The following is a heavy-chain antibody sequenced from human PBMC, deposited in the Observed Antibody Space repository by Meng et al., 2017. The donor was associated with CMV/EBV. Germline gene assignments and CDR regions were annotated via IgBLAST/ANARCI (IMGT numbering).Heavy chain of an antibody. V-gene: IGHV1-69*12. CDR2: IIPIFGTA. D-gene: IGHD5-24*01. Sequence: VPQVTAGAGLQKPGSSVKVYCKASGGTFSSYAISCVRQAPGQGLEWMGGIIPIFGTATYAQKFQGRVTITADESTSTAYMELSSLRSEDTAVYYCARMPRDGYNYIDYWGQGTLVTVSS. CDR3: ARMPRDGYNYIDY. J-gene: IGHJ4*02. CDR1: GGTFSSYA.